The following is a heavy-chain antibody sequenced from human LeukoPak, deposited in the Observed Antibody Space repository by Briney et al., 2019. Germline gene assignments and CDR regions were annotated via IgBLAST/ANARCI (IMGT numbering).Heavy chain of an antibody. Sequence: GGSLRLSCAASGFSFSSYWMHWVRQAPGKGLVWVSRINSDGSSTSYADSVKGRFTISRDNAKNTLCLQMNSLRAEDTAVYYCARATLLVRGVDADMDVWGKGTTVTVSS. D-gene: IGHD3-10*01. CDR3: ARATLLVRGVDADMDV. CDR1: GFSFSSYW. CDR2: INSDGSST. V-gene: IGHV3-74*01. J-gene: IGHJ6*03.